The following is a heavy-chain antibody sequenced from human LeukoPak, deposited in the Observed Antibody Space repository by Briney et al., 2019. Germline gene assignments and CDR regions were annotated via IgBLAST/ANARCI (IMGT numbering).Heavy chain of an antibody. CDR2: ISYDGSNK. J-gene: IGHJ4*02. V-gene: IGHV3-30-3*01. Sequence: PGGSLRLSCAASGFTFSSYAMHWVRQAPGKGLEWVAVISYDGSNKYYADSVKGRFTISRDNSKNTLYLQMNSLRAEDTAVYYCARPRFDEYYFDYWGQGTLVTVSS. CDR3: ARPRFDEYYFDY. CDR1: GFTFSSYA. D-gene: IGHD3-16*01.